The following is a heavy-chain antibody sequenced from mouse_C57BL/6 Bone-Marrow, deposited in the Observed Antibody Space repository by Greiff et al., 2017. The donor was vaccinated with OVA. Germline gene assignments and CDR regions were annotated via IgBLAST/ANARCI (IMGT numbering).Heavy chain of an antibody. CDR2: FYPGSGSI. D-gene: IGHD1-1*01. Sequence: QVQLKESGAELVKPGASVKLSCKASGYTFTEYTIHWVKQRSGQGLEWIGWFYPGSGSIKYNEKFKDKATLTADKSSSTVYMELSRLTSEDSAVYFCARHEDYYGSSSWYFDVWGTGTTVTVSS. V-gene: IGHV1-62-2*01. J-gene: IGHJ1*03. CDR3: ARHEDYYGSSSWYFDV. CDR1: GYTFTEYT.